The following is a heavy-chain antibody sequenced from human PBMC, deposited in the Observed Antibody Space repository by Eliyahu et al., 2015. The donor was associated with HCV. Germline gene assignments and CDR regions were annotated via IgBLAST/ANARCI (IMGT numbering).Heavy chain of an antibody. V-gene: IGHV3-23*01. CDR3: AKDRTQRLIVGATTYSFFGLHDAFDI. D-gene: IGHD1-26*01. CDR2: IXGSGGST. Sequence: EVQLLESGGGLVQPGGSLRLXCAASGFTFSSYXMSWVXXXPXKGLEGVSAIXGSGGSTYYADSVKGRFTISRDNSKNTLYLQMNSLRAEDTAVYYCAKDRTQRLIVGATTYSFFGLHDAFDIWGQGTMVTVSS. CDR1: GFTFSSYX. J-gene: IGHJ3*02.